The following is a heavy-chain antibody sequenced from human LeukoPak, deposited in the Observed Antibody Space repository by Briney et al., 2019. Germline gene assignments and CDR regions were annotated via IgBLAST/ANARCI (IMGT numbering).Heavy chain of an antibody. D-gene: IGHD2-15*01. J-gene: IGHJ4*02. Sequence: GRSLRLSCAASGFTFDDYAMHWVRQAPGKGLEWVSYISYSGNTIYYADSVKGRFTVSRDNAKNSLYLQINSLRDEDTAVYYCAKTRGYCSSGTCYLSDWGQGTPVSVSS. CDR1: GFTFDDYA. CDR2: ISYSGNTI. CDR3: AKTRGYCSSGTCYLSD. V-gene: IGHV3-48*02.